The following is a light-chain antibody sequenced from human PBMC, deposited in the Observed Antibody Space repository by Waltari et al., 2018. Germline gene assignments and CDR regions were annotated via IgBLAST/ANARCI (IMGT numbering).Light chain of an antibody. CDR1: NYNIGSNT. V-gene: IGLV1-44*01. CDR3: STWDDRLTGVV. Sequence: QSVLAQPPSASGTHGQRHTISCAGTNYNIGSNTVNWYHQFPGTAPRLLIYSNNQRPSGVPDRFSASMSGSSAALAIYGLHSEDEADYYCSTWDDRLTGVVFGGGTKVTVL. CDR2: SNN. J-gene: IGLJ2*01.